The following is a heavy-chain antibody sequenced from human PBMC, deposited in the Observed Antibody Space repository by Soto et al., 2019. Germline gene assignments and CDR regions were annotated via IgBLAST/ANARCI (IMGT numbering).Heavy chain of an antibody. CDR2: IYHSGST. V-gene: IGHV4-4*02. J-gene: IGHJ4*02. CDR1: GGSISSSNW. D-gene: IGHD6-13*01. CDR3: ARIAAAGTNFEY. Sequence: QVQLQESGPGLVKPSGTLSLTCAVSGGSISSSNWWSWVRQPPGKGLEWIGEIYHSGSTNYNPSLTSRFTISVDNSESQCSLKLSSVTAADTAVYYCARIAAAGTNFEYWGQGTLVTVSS.